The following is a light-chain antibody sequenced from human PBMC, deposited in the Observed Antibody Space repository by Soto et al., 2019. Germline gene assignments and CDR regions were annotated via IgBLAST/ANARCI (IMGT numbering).Light chain of an antibody. CDR1: QSVSSY. J-gene: IGKJ2*01. Sequence: EIVLTQSPATLSLSPGERATLSCRASQSVSSYLAWYQQKPGQAPRLLIYDASNRATGIPARFSGSGSGTDFTLTISSLEPEDFAVYYCQQYHSFSFTFGQGTKLEIK. V-gene: IGKV3-11*01. CDR2: DAS. CDR3: QQYHSFSFT.